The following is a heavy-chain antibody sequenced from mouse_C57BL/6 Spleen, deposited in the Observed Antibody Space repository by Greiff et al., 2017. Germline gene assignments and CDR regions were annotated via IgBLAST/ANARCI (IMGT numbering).Heavy chain of an antibody. CDR3: ARADSSGYVWYFDY. CDR1: GFTFTDYY. D-gene: IGHD3-2*02. CDR2: IRNKANGYTT. V-gene: IGHV7-3*01. Sequence: EVKLMESGGGLVQPGGSLSLSCAASGFTFTDYYMSWVRQPPGKALEWLGFIRNKANGYTTEYSASVKGRFTISRDNSQSILYLQMNALRAEDSATYYCARADSSGYVWYFDYWGQGTTLTVSS. J-gene: IGHJ2*01.